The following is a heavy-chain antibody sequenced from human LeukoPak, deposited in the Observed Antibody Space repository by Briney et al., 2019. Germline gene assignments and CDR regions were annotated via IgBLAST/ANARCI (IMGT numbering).Heavy chain of an antibody. CDR1: GFTFSSCA. CDR2: ISYDGSNK. J-gene: IGHJ4*02. Sequence: GGSLRLSCAASGFTFSSCAMHWVRQAPGKGLEWVAVISYDGSNKYYADSVKGRSTISRDNSKNTLYLQMNSLRAEDTAVYYCARGSGSYYNWGQGTLVTVSS. D-gene: IGHD1-26*01. V-gene: IGHV3-30*04. CDR3: ARGSGSYYN.